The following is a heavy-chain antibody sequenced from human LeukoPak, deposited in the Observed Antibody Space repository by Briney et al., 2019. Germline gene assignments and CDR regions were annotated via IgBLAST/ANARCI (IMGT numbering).Heavy chain of an antibody. CDR2: ISYSGST. Sequence: SETLSPTCTVSGGSISSYYWSWIRQPPGKGLDWIGYISYSGSTNYNPSLKSRVTISVDTSNNQFSLKLSSVTAADTAVYYCAALRASSGWYSFDYWGQGTLVTVSS. CDR1: GGSISSYY. V-gene: IGHV4-59*08. CDR3: AALRASSGWYSFDY. J-gene: IGHJ4*02. D-gene: IGHD6-19*01.